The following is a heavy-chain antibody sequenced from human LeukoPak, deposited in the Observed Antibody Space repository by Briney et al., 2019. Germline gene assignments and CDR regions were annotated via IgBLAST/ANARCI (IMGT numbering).Heavy chain of an antibody. Sequence: GGSLRLSCAASGFTFSSYGMHWVRQAPGKGLEWVAFIRYDGSNKYYADSVKGRFTISRDNARKSLYLQMNSLRAEDTAVYYYARDSFGQPLSCFDYWGQGTLVTVSS. CDR1: GFTFSSYG. D-gene: IGHD3-16*01. CDR2: IRYDGSNK. V-gene: IGHV3-30*02. J-gene: IGHJ4*02. CDR3: ARDSFGQPLSCFDY.